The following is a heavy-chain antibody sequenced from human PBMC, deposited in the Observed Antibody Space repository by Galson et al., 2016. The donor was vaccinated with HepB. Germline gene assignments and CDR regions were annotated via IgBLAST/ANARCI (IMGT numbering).Heavy chain of an antibody. V-gene: IGHV1-18*04. CDR2: ISGYNGYT. D-gene: IGHD2-21*02. J-gene: IGHJ5*01. CDR3: ERAGDGNWFAS. CDR1: GYTFTIYG. Sequence: SVKVSCQASGYTFTIYGIGWVRQAPGQGLEWMGWISGYNGYTDSAQRLQGRVTMTTDTSKSTAYMGLSSLGSDDTAVYYFERAGDGNWFASWGQGTLGTGSS.